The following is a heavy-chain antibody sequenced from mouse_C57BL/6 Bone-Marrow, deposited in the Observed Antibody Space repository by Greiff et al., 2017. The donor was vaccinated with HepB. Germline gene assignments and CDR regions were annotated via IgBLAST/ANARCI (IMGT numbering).Heavy chain of an antibody. D-gene: IGHD2-4*01. CDR3: ARRAYDYDLFAY. J-gene: IGHJ3*01. Sequence: VQLQQSGAELVRPGTSVKVSCKASGYAFTNYLIEWVKQRPGQGLEWIGVINPGSGGTNYNEKFKGKATLTADKSSSTAYMQLSSLTSEDSAVYFCARRAYDYDLFAYWGQGTLVTVSA. V-gene: IGHV1-54*01. CDR2: INPGSGGT. CDR1: GYAFTNYL.